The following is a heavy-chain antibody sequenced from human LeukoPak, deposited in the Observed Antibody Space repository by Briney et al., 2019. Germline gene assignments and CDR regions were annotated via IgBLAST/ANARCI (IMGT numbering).Heavy chain of an antibody. Sequence: GTSLRLSCAASGFTFSISAMHWVRQAPDKGLEWVAVISFDGSNKYYADSVKGRFTVSRDNSKSTLFLQMSTLRAEDTAVYYCATLTGTTGSDDYWGQGTLVTVSS. CDR2: ISFDGSNK. D-gene: IGHD1-20*01. V-gene: IGHV3-30*04. J-gene: IGHJ4*02. CDR3: ATLTGTTGSDDY. CDR1: GFTFSISA.